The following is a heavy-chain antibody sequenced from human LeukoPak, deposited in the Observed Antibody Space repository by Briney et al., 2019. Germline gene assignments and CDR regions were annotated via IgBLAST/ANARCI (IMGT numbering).Heavy chain of an antibody. D-gene: IGHD7-27*01. J-gene: IGHJ2*01. CDR3: TRGLGLWYFDL. CDR2: IWYDGSNK. V-gene: IGHV3-33*01. Sequence: PGRSLRLSCAASGFAASEFTFSSYGMHWVRQAPGKGLEWVAVIWYDGSNKYYADSVKGRFTISRDNSKNTLCLQMNSLRAEDTAVYYCTRGLGLWYFDLWGRGTLVTVSS. CDR1: GFAASEFTFSSYG.